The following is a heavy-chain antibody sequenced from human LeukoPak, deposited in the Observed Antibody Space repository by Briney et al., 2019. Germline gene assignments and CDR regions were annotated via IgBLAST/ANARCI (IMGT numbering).Heavy chain of an antibody. D-gene: IGHD5-12*01. CDR1: GFTFSSYW. J-gene: IGHJ4*02. CDR3: ARGGTVATGGVFDY. V-gene: IGHV3-74*01. Sequence: GGSLRLSCAASGFTFSSYWMHWVRQAPGKGLVWVSRINSDGSSTSYADSVKGRFTISRDNAKNTPYLQMNSLRAEDTAVYYCARGGTVATGGVFDYWGQGTLVTVSS. CDR2: INSDGSST.